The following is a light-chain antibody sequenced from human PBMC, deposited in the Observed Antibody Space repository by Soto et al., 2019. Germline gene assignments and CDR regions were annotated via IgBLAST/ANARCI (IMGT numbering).Light chain of an antibody. Sequence: QSALTQPASVSGSPGQSITVSCTGSSSDFGDDKYVSWYQQQPGKGPNLLIYGVNSRPSGISNRFSGSKSGTSASLAIRGLQSEDEADYYCAAWDDSLQGWVFGGGTKVTVL. CDR2: GVN. J-gene: IGLJ3*02. CDR3: AAWDDSLQGWV. V-gene: IGLV2-14*01. CDR1: SSDFGDDKY.